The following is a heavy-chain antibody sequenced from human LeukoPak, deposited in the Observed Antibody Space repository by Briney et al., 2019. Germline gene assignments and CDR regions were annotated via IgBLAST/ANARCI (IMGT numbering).Heavy chain of an antibody. Sequence: SETLPLTCTVSGGSISSYYWSWIRQPPGKGLEWIGYIYYSGSTNYNPSLKSRVTISVDTSKNQFSLKLSSVTAADTAVYYCASSSIAARPVRWFDPWGQGTLVTVSS. J-gene: IGHJ5*02. CDR2: IYYSGST. D-gene: IGHD6-6*01. CDR3: ASSSIAARPVRWFDP. V-gene: IGHV4-59*01. CDR1: GGSISSYY.